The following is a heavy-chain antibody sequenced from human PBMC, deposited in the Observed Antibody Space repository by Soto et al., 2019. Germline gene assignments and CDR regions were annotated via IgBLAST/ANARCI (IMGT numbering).Heavy chain of an antibody. V-gene: IGHV1-3*01. Sequence: ASVKVSCKASGYTFSTYAMHWVRQAPGQSLEWMGWINGGAGQTRYSQRFQDRVTITRDTPASTANMELTSLTSEDTAVYYCARGRGMEENYYYYGLDIWGQGTTVTVSS. D-gene: IGHD3-16*01. CDR3: ARGRGMEENYYYYGLDI. CDR1: GYTFSTYA. J-gene: IGHJ6*02. CDR2: INGGAGQT.